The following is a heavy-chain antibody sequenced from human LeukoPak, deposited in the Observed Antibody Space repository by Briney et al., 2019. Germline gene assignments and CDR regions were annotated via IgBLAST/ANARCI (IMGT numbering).Heavy chain of an antibody. J-gene: IGHJ4*02. D-gene: IGHD3-22*01. CDR2: ISSSSSYI. V-gene: IGHV3-21*01. CDR1: GFTFSSYS. Sequence: GSLRLSCAASGFTFSSYSMNWVRQAPGKGLEWVSSISSSSSYIYYADSVKGRFTISRDNAKNSLYLQMNSLRAEDTAVYYCARAGGFKYYYDSSGYSSFDYWGQGTLVTVSS. CDR3: ARAGGFKYYYDSSGYSSFDY.